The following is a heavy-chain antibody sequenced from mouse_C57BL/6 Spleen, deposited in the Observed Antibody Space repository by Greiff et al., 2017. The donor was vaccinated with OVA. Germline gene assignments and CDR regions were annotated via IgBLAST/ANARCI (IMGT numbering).Heavy chain of an antibody. CDR3: ASLANWDYFDY. J-gene: IGHJ2*01. Sequence: EVMLVESGGGLVKPGGSLKLSCAASGFTFSSYTMSWVRQTPEKRLEWVATISGGGGNTYYPDSVKGRFTISRDNAKNTLYLQMSSLRSEDTALYYCASLANWDYFDYWGQGTTLTVSS. V-gene: IGHV5-9*01. D-gene: IGHD4-1*01. CDR1: GFTFSSYT. CDR2: ISGGGGNT.